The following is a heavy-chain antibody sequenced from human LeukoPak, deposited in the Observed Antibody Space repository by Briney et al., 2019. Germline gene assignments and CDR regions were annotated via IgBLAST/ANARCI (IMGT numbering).Heavy chain of an antibody. J-gene: IGHJ6*02. CDR1: GFTFSTYS. Sequence: PGGSLRLSCAASGFTFSTYSMNWVRQAPGKGLEWVSGITDSGGSTYYADSVKGRFTISRDNSKNTLYLQMNSLRAEDTAVYYCLKGGWGDVWGQGTTVTVSS. CDR3: LKGGWGDV. D-gene: IGHD1-26*01. V-gene: IGHV3-23*01. CDR2: ITDSGGST.